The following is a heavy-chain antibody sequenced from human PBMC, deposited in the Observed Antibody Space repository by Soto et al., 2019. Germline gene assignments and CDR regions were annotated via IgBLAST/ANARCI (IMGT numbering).Heavy chain of an antibody. D-gene: IGHD3-10*01. CDR1: GFTFTTSS. Sequence: GGSLRLSCAASGFTFTTSSMNWVRQAPGKGLEWVSSISSSSSYIYYADSVKGRFTISRDDAEDSLYLQMHSLRAEDTAVYYCARATETRVRGIIYYYYGMDVWGQGTTVTVSS. J-gene: IGHJ6*02. CDR3: ARATETRVRGIIYYYYGMDV. V-gene: IGHV3-21*01. CDR2: ISSSSSYI.